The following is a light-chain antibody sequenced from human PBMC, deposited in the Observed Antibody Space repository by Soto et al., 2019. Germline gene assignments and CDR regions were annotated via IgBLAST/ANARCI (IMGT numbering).Light chain of an antibody. Sequence: QSVLTQPASVSGSPGQSITISCTGTSSDVGGYNYVSWYQQHPGKAPKLMIYDVSYRPSGVSDRFSGSKSGNTASLTLSGLQSEDEADYYSDSYTSGSSYVFGTGTKVTVL. V-gene: IGLV2-14*01. J-gene: IGLJ1*01. CDR2: DVS. CDR3: DSYTSGSSYV. CDR1: SSDVGGYNY.